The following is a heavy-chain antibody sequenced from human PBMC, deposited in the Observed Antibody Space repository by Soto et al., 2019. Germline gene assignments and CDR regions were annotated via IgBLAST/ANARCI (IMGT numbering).Heavy chain of an antibody. CDR3: ARHSYGSGSLWFDP. J-gene: IGHJ5*02. D-gene: IGHD3-10*01. Sequence: SETLSLTCTVSGDSISSYYWSWIRQPPGKGLEWIGYIYYSGSTNYNPSLKSRVTISVDTSKNQFSLKLSSVTAADTAVYYCARHSYGSGSLWFDPWGEGSLVTVAS. V-gene: IGHV4-59*08. CDR1: GDSISSYY. CDR2: IYYSGST.